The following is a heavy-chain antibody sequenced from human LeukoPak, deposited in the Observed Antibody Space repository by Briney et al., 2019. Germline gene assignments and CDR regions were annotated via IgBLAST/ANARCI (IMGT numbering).Heavy chain of an antibody. V-gene: IGHV4-34*01. CDR2: INHSGST. CDR1: GGSFSGYY. CDR3: ARHKRSGATRAGGLDI. D-gene: IGHD1-26*01. J-gene: IGHJ3*02. Sequence: SETLSLTCAVYGGSFSGYYWSWIRQPPGKGLEWIGEINHSGSTNYNPSLKSRVTISVDTSKNQFSLKLTSVTAADTAVYYCARHKRSGATRAGGLDIWGQGTMVSVSS.